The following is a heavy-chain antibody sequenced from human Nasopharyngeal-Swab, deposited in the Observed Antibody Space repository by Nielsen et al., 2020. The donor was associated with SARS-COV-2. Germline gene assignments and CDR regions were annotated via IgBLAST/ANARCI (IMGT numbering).Heavy chain of an antibody. J-gene: IGHJ4*02. Sequence: ASAKVSCKASGYTFARYYMHWVRQAPGQGLEWMGIINPSGGSTTYAQRFQGRVTMTRDTSTSTVYLNLSSLKSEDTAVYYCAREEEEMATIRPFDYWGQGTLVTVSS. CDR3: AREEEEMATIRPFDY. D-gene: IGHD5-24*01. CDR1: GYTFARYY. V-gene: IGHV1-46*01. CDR2: INPSGGST.